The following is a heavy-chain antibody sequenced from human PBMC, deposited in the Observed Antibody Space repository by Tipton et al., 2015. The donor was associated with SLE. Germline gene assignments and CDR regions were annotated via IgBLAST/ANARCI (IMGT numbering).Heavy chain of an antibody. J-gene: IGHJ3*02. Sequence: TLSLTCTVSGGSISSYYWSWIRQPAGMGLEWIGRIYTSGSTNYNPPLKSRVTLSVDTSKNQFSLKLSSVTAADTAVYYCARDQDNWSPALFDIWGQGTMVTVSS. CDR2: IYTSGST. V-gene: IGHV4-4*07. CDR1: GGSISSYY. D-gene: IGHD1-20*01. CDR3: ARDQDNWSPALFDI.